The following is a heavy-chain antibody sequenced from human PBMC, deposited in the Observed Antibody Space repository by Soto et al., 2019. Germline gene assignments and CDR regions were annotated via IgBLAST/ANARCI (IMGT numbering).Heavy chain of an antibody. V-gene: IGHV4-61*08. CDR2: VYYSGST. D-gene: IGHD3-22*01. J-gene: IGHJ5*02. CDR3: ARSSGSGEFDP. CDR1: GFSISSGGYC. Sequence: ASETLSLTCTFSGFSISSGGYCLSWIRQPPGKGLEYIGYVYYSGSTNYNPSLKSRVTISVDTSKNQFSLKLSSVTAADTAVYYCARSSGSGEFDPWGQGTLVTVSS.